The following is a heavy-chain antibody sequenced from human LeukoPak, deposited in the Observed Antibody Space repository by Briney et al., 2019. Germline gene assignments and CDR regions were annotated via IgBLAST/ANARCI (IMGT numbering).Heavy chain of an antibody. V-gene: IGHV1-2*02. Sequence: ASVKVSCKASGYTFTGYYIHWVRQAPGQGLEWMGWINPNSGGTNYTQKFQGRVTMTRDTSISTAYMELSRLRSDDTAVYYCARVWAGWIVATIRDEGPVDDAFDIWGQGTMVTVSS. J-gene: IGHJ3*02. D-gene: IGHD5-12*01. CDR1: GYTFTGYY. CDR3: ARVWAGWIVATIRDEGPVDDAFDI. CDR2: INPNSGGT.